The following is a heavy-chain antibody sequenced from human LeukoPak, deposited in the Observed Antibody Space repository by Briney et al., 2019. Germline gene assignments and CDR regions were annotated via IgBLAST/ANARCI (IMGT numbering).Heavy chain of an antibody. CDR3: ARDPKSGYSGYVSDY. Sequence: GAFLKICCKASGYIFTTYWIGWVRQMPGKGLEWMGIIYPADSATRHSPSFQGQVTISVDQYINTAYLHWSSLKASHTAMYYCARDPKSGYSGYVSDYWGQGGPVTV. D-gene: IGHD5-12*01. CDR2: IYPADSAT. CDR1: GYIFTTYW. J-gene: IGHJ4*02. V-gene: IGHV5-51*03.